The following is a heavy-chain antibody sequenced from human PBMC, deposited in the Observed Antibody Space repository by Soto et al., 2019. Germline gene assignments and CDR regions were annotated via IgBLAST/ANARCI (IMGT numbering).Heavy chain of an antibody. D-gene: IGHD3-22*01. J-gene: IGHJ3*02. Sequence: SETLSLTCTVSGGPFSRGGYYWSWIRQHPGKGLECIGYIFYTGSTYYNPTLKSRVTMSVDTSKRQFSLNLSSLTAADTAVYYCARAPTMIVVVITTAGAFDIWGQGTMVTV. CDR1: GGPFSRGGYY. CDR2: IFYTGST. V-gene: IGHV4-31*03. CDR3: ARAPTMIVVVITTAGAFDI.